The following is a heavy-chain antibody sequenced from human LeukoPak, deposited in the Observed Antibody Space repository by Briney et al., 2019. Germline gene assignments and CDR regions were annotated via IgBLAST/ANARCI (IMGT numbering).Heavy chain of an antibody. CDR3: ARALLWFGESMDYYGMDV. J-gene: IGHJ6*02. Sequence: GASVKVSCKASGYTFTSYAMNWVRQAPGQGLEWMGWINTNTGNPTYAQGFTGRFVFSLDTSVSTAYLQISSLKAEDIAVYYCARALLWFGESMDYYGMDVWGQGTTVTVSS. CDR1: GYTFTSYA. D-gene: IGHD3-10*01. CDR2: INTNTGNP. V-gene: IGHV7-4-1*02.